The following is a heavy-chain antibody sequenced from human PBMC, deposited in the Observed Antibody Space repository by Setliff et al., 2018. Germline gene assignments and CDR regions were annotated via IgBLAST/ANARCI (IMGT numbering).Heavy chain of an antibody. J-gene: IGHJ4*02. Sequence: ASVKVSCKASAYSFTNYGITWVRQAPGQGLERMGWISAYDGNTRFAQNIQGRVTLTTDTPTSTAYMELRSLRSDDTAVYYCARGAHYGDYIDDYWGQGTLVTVS. D-gene: IGHD4-17*01. CDR3: ARGAHYGDYIDDY. CDR2: ISAYDGNT. CDR1: AYSFTNYG. V-gene: IGHV1-18*01.